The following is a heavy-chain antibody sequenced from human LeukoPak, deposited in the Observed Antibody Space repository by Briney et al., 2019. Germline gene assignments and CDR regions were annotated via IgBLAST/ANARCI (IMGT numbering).Heavy chain of an antibody. Sequence: GGSLRHSCAASGFTLSSYAMSWVRQAPGKGLEWVSAISGSGGSTYYADSVKGRFTISRDNSKNTLYLQMNSLRAEDTAVYYCAKDARGYYEVEYFQHWGQGTLVTVSS. V-gene: IGHV3-23*01. D-gene: IGHD3-22*01. J-gene: IGHJ1*01. CDR1: GFTLSSYA. CDR3: AKDARGYYEVEYFQH. CDR2: ISGSGGST.